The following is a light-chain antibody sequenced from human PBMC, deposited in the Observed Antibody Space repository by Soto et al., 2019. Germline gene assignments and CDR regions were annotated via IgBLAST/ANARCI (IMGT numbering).Light chain of an antibody. CDR1: QSVSSN. Sequence: EIVMTQSPATLSVSPGERATLSCRASQSVSSNLAWYQQKPGQAPRLLIYGASTRATGIPARFSGSGSQTEFTLTISSLQSEDFAVYYCQQYNKWPPYTCGQGTKLEIK. CDR2: GAS. V-gene: IGKV3-15*01. CDR3: QQYNKWPPYT. J-gene: IGKJ2*01.